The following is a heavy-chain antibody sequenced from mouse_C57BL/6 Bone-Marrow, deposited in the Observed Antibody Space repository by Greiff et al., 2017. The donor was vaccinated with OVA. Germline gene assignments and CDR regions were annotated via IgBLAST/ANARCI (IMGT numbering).Heavy chain of an antibody. CDR2: INPYNGGT. V-gene: IGHV1-19*01. D-gene: IGHD2-3*01. CDR3: ARRWLLRAMDY. CDR1: GYTFTDYY. Sequence: EVKLVESGPVLVKPGASVKMSCKASGYTFTDYYMNWVKQSHGKSLEWIGVINPYNGGTSYNQKFKGKATLTVDKSSSTAYMELNSLTSEDYAVYYCARRWLLRAMDYWGQGTSVTVSS. J-gene: IGHJ4*01.